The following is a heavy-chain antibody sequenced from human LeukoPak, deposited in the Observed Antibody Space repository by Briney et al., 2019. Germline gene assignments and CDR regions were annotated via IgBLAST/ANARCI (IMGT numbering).Heavy chain of an antibody. J-gene: IGHJ6*03. D-gene: IGHD6-19*01. CDR1: GFTFSSYA. CDR3: AKAKKAVSDYMGV. CDR2: ISGSGGRI. V-gene: IGHV3-23*01. Sequence: GGSLRLSCAASGFTFSSYAMIWVRQAPGKGLEWVSTISGSGGRINYADSVKGRFAISRDNFKKTLSLQMNSLRVEDTAVYYCAKAKKAVSDYMGVWGKGTTVTVSS.